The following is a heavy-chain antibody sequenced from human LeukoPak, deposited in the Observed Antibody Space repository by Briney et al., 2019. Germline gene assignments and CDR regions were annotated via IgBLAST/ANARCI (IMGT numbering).Heavy chain of an antibody. D-gene: IGHD3-10*01. CDR1: GGSFSGYY. CDR3: ARARTMVRGVIIKPYYGMDV. CDR2: INHSGST. V-gene: IGHV4-34*01. J-gene: IGHJ6*04. Sequence: PSETPSLTCAVYGGSFSGYYWSWIRQPPGKGLEWIGEINHSGSTNYNPSLKSRVTISVDTSKNQFSLKLSSVTAADTAVYYCARARTMVRGVIIKPYYGMDVWGKGTTVTVSS.